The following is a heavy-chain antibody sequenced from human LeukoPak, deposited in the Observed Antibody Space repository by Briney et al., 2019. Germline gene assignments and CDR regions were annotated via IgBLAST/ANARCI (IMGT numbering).Heavy chain of an antibody. Sequence: ASVKVSCKASGYTFTGYYMHWVRQAPGQGLEWMGWINPNSGGTNYAQKFQGRVTMTRDTSISTAYMELSRLRSDDTAVYYCARAPYGSGTGLYWGQGTLVTVSS. J-gene: IGHJ4*02. D-gene: IGHD3-10*01. CDR1: GYTFTGYY. CDR2: INPNSGGT. V-gene: IGHV1-2*02. CDR3: ARAPYGSGTGLY.